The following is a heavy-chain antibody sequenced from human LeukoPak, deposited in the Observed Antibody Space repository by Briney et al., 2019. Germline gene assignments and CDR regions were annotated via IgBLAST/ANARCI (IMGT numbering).Heavy chain of an antibody. Sequence: AGGSLRLSCAASGFTFSSYSMNWVRQAPGKGLEWVSSISSSSSYTYYADSVKGRFTISRDNAKNSLYLQMNSLRAEDTAVYYCARDRSPSTMVRGVISWYYGMDVWGQGTTVTVSS. D-gene: IGHD3-10*01. J-gene: IGHJ6*02. CDR2: ISSSSSYT. CDR3: ARDRSPSTMVRGVISWYYGMDV. CDR1: GFTFSSYS. V-gene: IGHV3-21*01.